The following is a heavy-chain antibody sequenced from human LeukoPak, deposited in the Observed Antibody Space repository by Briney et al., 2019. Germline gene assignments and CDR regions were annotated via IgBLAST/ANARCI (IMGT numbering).Heavy chain of an antibody. CDR3: AGRGTYCSITSCPSIAY. V-gene: IGHV3-23*01. CDR1: GVTFREYA. J-gene: IGHJ4*02. D-gene: IGHD2-2*01. CDR2: VSGSGSSR. Sequence: SGGCLRLSCAASGVTFREYAMSWGREAPGKGVGWGSGVSGSGSSRYYVDSVKGGFTISRDKTKNTLYLQMNSLRAEDTALYYCAGRGTYCSITSCPSIAYWGQGTLVTVSS.